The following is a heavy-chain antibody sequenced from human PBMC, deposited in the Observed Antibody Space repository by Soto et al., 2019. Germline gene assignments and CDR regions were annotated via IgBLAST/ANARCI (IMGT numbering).Heavy chain of an antibody. V-gene: IGHV1-69*12. Sequence: QVLLVQSGAEVKKPGSSVRVSCKTSGGTFSSFAISWVRLAPGQGLEWMGVIVPMFAAPTYAQKFQGRVSITADESTRTAYMELSRLRSDDTAVYYCARDRVMWGNAYYYGMDVWGQGTTVTVSS. CDR2: IVPMFAAP. CDR1: GGTFSSFA. D-gene: IGHD1-26*01. CDR3: ARDRVMWGNAYYYGMDV. J-gene: IGHJ6*02.